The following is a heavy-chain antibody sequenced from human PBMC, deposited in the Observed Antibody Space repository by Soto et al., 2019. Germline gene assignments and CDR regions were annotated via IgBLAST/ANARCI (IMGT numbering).Heavy chain of an antibody. Sequence: GGSLRLSCAASGFTFSSYGMHWVRQAPGKGLEWVAVIWYDGSNKYYADSVKGRFTISRDNSKNTLYLQMNSLRAEDTAVYYCARDHTRLAPVLYYFDYWGQGTLVTVSS. D-gene: IGHD2-2*02. CDR3: ARDHTRLAPVLYYFDY. V-gene: IGHV3-33*01. CDR2: IWYDGSNK. J-gene: IGHJ4*02. CDR1: GFTFSSYG.